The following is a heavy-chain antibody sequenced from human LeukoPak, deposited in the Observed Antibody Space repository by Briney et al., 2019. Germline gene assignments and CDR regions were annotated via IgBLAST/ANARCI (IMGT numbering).Heavy chain of an antibody. CDR3: ARSYEVRGVLFDY. J-gene: IGHJ4*02. CDR2: IYPGDSDT. D-gene: IGHD3-10*02. Sequence: GESLKISCKGSGYSFTSYWIGWVRQMPGKGLEWMGIIYPGDSDTRYSPSFQGQATISADKSISTAYLQWSSLKASDTAMYYCARSYEVRGVLFDYWGQGTLVTVSS. V-gene: IGHV5-51*01. CDR1: GYSFTSYW.